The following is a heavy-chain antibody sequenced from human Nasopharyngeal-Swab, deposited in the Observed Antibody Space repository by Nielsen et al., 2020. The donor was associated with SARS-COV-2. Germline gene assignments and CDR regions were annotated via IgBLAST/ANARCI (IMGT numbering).Heavy chain of an antibody. CDR2: IIPIFGTA. V-gene: IGHV1-69*06. J-gene: IGHJ4*02. CDR3: ASDSGTGPWIQLWLPYFDY. CDR1: GGTFSSYA. D-gene: IGHD5-18*01. Sequence: SVKVSCKASGGTFSSYAISWVRQAPGQGLEWMGGIIPIFGTANYAQKFQGRVTITADKSTSTAYMELSSLRSEDTAVYYCASDSGTGPWIQLWLPYFDYWGQGTLVTVSS.